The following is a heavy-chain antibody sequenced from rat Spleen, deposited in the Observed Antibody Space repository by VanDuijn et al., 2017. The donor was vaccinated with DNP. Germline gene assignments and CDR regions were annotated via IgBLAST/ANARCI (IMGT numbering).Heavy chain of an antibody. D-gene: IGHD1-9*01. CDR1: GFTFSHYY. V-gene: IGHV5-25*01. J-gene: IGHJ2*01. CDR2: ISTGGSM. Sequence: EVQLVESGGGLVQPGRSLKLSCAASGFTFSHYYMAWVRQAPTKGLEWVASISTGGSMYYPDSVKGRFTISRDNAENTLYLQMNSLRSEDTATYYCARRGYYGYNTFDYWGQGVMVTVSS. CDR3: ARRGYYGYNTFDY.